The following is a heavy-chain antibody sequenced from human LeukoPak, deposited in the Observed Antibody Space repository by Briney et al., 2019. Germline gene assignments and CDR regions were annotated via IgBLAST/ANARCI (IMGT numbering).Heavy chain of an antibody. J-gene: IGHJ5*02. CDR1: GGSFSGYY. CDR2: INHSGST. D-gene: IGHD3-3*01. CDR3: ARRLGYYDFWSGSNWFDP. Sequence: PSETLSLTCAVYGGSFSGYYWSWIRQPPGKGLEWIGEINHSGSTNYNPSLKSRVTISVDTSKNQFSLKLSSVTAADTAVYYCARRLGYYDFWSGSNWFDPWGQRTLVTVSS. V-gene: IGHV4-34*01.